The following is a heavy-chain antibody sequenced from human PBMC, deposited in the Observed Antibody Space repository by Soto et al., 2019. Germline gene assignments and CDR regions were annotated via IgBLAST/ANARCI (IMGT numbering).Heavy chain of an antibody. Sequence: SEALSVTCTFSGGSISSGDYYWSWIRQPPGKGLEWIGYIYYSGSTYYNPSLKSRVTISVDTSKNQFSLKLSSVTAADTAVYYCARVDTAMVYFDYWGQGTMVTVSS. CDR1: GGSISSGDYY. J-gene: IGHJ4*02. D-gene: IGHD5-18*01. V-gene: IGHV4-30-4*01. CDR2: IYYSGST. CDR3: ARVDTAMVYFDY.